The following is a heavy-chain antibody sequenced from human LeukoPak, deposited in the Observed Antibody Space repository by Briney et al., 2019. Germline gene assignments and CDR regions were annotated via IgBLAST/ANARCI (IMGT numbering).Heavy chain of an antibody. D-gene: IGHD6-13*01. CDR3: AKDRAAVAFGPPVFDD. V-gene: IGHV3-43*01. CDR2: ISWDGGST. CDR1: GFIFDDYT. Sequence: GGSLRLYCAASGFIFDDYTMHWVRQGPGKGLEWVSLISWDGGSTYYTDSVKGRFTISRDNSKKSLYLQMNGLRSEDTALYYCAKDRAAVAFGPPVFDDWGQGTLVTVSS. J-gene: IGHJ4*02.